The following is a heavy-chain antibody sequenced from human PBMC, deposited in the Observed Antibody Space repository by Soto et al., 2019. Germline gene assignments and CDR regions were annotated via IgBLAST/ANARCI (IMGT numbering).Heavy chain of an antibody. V-gene: IGHV1-3*04. J-gene: IGHJ4*02. D-gene: IGHD2-21*02. CDR2: IHTAKGNT. CDR1: GYTFTNNV. CDR3: ARSAGDAGRFSEY. Sequence: GASVKVSCKASGYTFTNNVIHWLRQAPGQTLEWMGWIHTAKGNTKYSQKFEARVTLTRDTAASTAYMELNSLRPDDTAVYYCARSAGDAGRFSEYWGQGTVVTVSS.